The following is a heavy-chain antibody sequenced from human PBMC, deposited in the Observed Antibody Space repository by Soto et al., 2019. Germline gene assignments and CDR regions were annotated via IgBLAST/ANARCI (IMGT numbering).Heavy chain of an antibody. CDR3: ARLLVAATGYYYYYYGMDV. V-gene: IGHV5-10-1*01. CDR1: GYSFTSYW. D-gene: IGHD2-15*01. CDR2: IDPSDSYT. Sequence: GESLKISFKGSGYSFTSYWISWVRQMPGKGLEWMGRIDPSDSYTNYSPSFKGHVTISADKSISTAYLQWSRLKASDTAMYYCARLLVAATGYYYYYYGMDVWGQGTTVTVSS. J-gene: IGHJ6*02.